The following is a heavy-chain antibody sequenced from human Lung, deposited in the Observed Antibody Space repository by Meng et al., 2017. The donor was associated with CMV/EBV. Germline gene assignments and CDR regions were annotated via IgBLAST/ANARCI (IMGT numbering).Heavy chain of an antibody. CDR2: ISSSGSTI. D-gene: IGHD2-2*01. CDR1: GFTFSDYY. J-gene: IGHJ6*02. V-gene: IGHV3-11*04. CDR3: ARDLIVVVPAAPLDYYGMDV. Sequence: SCAASGFTFSDYYMSWIRQAPGKGLEWGSYISSSGSTIYYADSVKGRFTISRDNAKNSLYLQMNSLRAEDTAVYYCARDLIVVVPAAPLDYYGMDVXGQGXTVTVSS.